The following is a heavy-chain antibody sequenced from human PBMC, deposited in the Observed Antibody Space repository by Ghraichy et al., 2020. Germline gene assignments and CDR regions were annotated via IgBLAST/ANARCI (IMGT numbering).Heavy chain of an antibody. CDR2: MSNDGITQ. CDR3: ARRYCRFSNCRGNDGFDV. J-gene: IGHJ3*01. D-gene: IGHD2-15*01. CDR1: GLSFSSTV. Sequence: GSLRLSCVASGLSFSSTVIHWIRQAPGEGLEWVAVMSNDGITQYYAGSVRGRFTTSRDNSKNTSFLQMNTLRAEDTGIYYWARRYCRFSNCRGNDGFDVWGQGTVVAVSS. V-gene: IGHV3-30-3*01.